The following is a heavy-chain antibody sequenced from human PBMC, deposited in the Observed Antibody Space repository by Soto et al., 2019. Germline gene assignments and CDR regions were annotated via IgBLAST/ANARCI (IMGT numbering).Heavy chain of an antibody. J-gene: IGHJ6*02. CDR3: AKAKPDGDYISNRMDV. CDR1: GFTFSSYA. CDR2: ISGSGGST. Sequence: GGSLRLSCAASGFTFSSYAMSCVRQAPGKGLEWVLAISGSGGSTYYADSVKGRFTISRDNSKNTLYLQMNSLRAEDTAVYYCAKAKPDGDYISNRMDVWCQGTTVSVFS. V-gene: IGHV3-23*01. D-gene: IGHD4-17*01.